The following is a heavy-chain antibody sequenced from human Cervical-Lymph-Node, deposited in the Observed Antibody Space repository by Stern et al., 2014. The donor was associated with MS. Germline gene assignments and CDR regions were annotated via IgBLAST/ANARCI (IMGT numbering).Heavy chain of an antibody. V-gene: IGHV1-2*06. D-gene: IGHD6-13*01. Sequence: QVQLVQSGAEGRKPGASVKVSCKTSGYTFSDYFIHWVRQAPGQRLEWMGRINPRSGGSDYAQKFQGRVTMTKDTSISTAYMELSRLRSDDTAVYYCARSYSSSWPLDYWGQGSLVTVSS. CDR1: GYTFSDYF. CDR2: INPRSGGS. CDR3: ARSYSSSWPLDY. J-gene: IGHJ4*02.